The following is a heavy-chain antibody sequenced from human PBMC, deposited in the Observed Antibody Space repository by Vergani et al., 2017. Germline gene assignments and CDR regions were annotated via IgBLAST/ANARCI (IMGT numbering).Heavy chain of an antibody. V-gene: IGHV3-43*01. CDR1: GFTFDDYT. CDR3: ARDGRIDAEGTELDY. J-gene: IGHJ4*02. Sequence: EVQLVESGGVVVQPGGSLRLSCAASGFTFDDYTMHWVRQAPGKGLEWVSLISWDGGSTYYADSVKGRFTISRDNAKNMMYLQLNSLRDEDTAVYYCARDGRIDAEGTELDYWGQGTLVTVSS. D-gene: IGHD1-14*01. CDR2: ISWDGGST.